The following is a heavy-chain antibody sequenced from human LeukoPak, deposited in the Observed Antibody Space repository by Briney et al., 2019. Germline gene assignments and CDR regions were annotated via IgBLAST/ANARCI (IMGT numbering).Heavy chain of an antibody. J-gene: IGHJ6*03. CDR3: ARRRAQSSGPSFYYFYMDV. CDR1: GGSISGYY. D-gene: IGHD1-26*01. CDR2: IYHNGRT. Sequence: PSETLSLTCSVSGGSISGYYWSWIRQLPGERLEWIGYIYHNGRTTYNPSLESRVTISLDTSKNQLSLNLRFVTAADTALDFCARRRAQSSGPSFYYFYMDVWGKGTTVTVSS. V-gene: IGHV4-59*01.